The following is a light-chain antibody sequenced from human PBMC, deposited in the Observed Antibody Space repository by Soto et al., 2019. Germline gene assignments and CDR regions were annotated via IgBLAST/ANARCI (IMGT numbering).Light chain of an antibody. CDR1: RGSIASNS. Sequence: LTQPHSVSESPGKTVSISCTRNRGSIASNSVQWYQQRPGSAPTTVIHEDNERPSGVPDRFSGSIDRSSNTASLTISGLKTEDEADYYCQSYDRSVVVFGGGTQLTVL. CDR3: QSYDRSVVV. V-gene: IGLV6-57*04. CDR2: EDN. J-gene: IGLJ3*02.